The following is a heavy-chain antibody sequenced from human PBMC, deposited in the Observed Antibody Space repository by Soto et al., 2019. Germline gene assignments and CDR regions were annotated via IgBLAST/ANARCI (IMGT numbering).Heavy chain of an antibody. CDR2: MNPNSGNT. CDR3: ARARLKSSRRQVNWFDP. D-gene: IGHD6-6*01. Sequence: QVQLVQSGAEVKKPGASVKVSCKASGYTFTSYDINWVRQATGQGLEWMGWMNPNSGNTGYAQKFQGRVTMTRNTSISTAYMELSSLRSEDTAVYYCARARLKSSRRQVNWFDPWGQGTLVTVSS. CDR1: GYTFTSYD. V-gene: IGHV1-8*01. J-gene: IGHJ5*02.